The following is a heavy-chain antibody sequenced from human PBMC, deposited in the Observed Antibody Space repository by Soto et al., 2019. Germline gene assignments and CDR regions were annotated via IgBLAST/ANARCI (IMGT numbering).Heavy chain of an antibody. CDR2: INHSGST. CDR1: GGSFSGYY. CDR3: ARISHGSGSYLDD. J-gene: IGHJ4*02. V-gene: IGHV4-34*01. D-gene: IGHD3-10*01. Sequence: QVQLQQWGAGLLKPSETLSLTCAVYGGSFSGYYWSWIRQPPGKGLEWIGEINHSGSTNYNPSLKSRVTISVDTSKNQFSLKLSSVTAADTAVYYCARISHGSGSYLDDWGQGTLVTVSS.